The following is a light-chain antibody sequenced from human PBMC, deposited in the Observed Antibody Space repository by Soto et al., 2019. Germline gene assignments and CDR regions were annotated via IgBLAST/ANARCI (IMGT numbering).Light chain of an antibody. V-gene: IGLV2-14*01. CDR1: SNDIGAFNF. Sequence: QSVLTQPASVSGSLGQSVTISCTGTSNDIGAFNFVSWYQQHPGKAPKVILYEVNSRPSGVSDRFSGSKSGNTASLTISGLQVEDEADYYCNAYRSSSARVFGGGTQLTVL. J-gene: IGLJ3*02. CDR2: EVN. CDR3: NAYRSSSARV.